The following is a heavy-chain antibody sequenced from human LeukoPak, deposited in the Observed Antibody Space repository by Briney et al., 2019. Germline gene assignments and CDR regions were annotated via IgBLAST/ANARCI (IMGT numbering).Heavy chain of an antibody. CDR3: AKDYVVGSIDY. CDR1: GFTSSSYG. Sequence: GGSLRLSCAASGFTSSSYGMSWIRQAPGKGLEWVSSIDKIGVGTYYADSVRGRFTISRDNSKNTLFLQMNSLRAEDSAVYYCAKDYVVGSIDYWGQGTLVTVSS. CDR2: IDKIGVGT. J-gene: IGHJ4*02. D-gene: IGHD2-21*01. V-gene: IGHV3-23*01.